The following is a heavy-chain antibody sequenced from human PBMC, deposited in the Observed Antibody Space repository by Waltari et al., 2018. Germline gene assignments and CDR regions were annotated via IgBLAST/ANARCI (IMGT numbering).Heavy chain of an antibody. CDR1: GFTFSSYS. CDR3: AREDICRSTTCYTLDY. Sequence: QVQMVESGGGVVQPGRSLRLSCAASGFTFSSYSIHWVRQAPGKGLEWGALMSYDGSSKYYADSVKIRCTDSRDNSKNTVYLQLNSLRVEDTAVYYCAREDICRSTTCYTLDYWGLGTLVTVSS. CDR2: MSYDGSSK. J-gene: IGHJ4*02. D-gene: IGHD2-2*02. V-gene: IGHV3-30*01.